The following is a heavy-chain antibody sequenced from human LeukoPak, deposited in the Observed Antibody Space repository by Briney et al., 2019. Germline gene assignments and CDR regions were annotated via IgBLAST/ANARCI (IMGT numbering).Heavy chain of an antibody. CDR3: ARDSPYYYDSSGYFDY. D-gene: IGHD3-22*01. CDR1: GFTLSSYS. J-gene: IGHJ4*02. Sequence: GGSLRLSCAASGFTLSSYSMNWVRQAPGKGLEWVSYISSSSSTIYYADSVKGRFTISRDNAKNSLYLQMNSLRAEDTAVYYCARDSPYYYDSSGYFDYWGQGTLVTVSS. V-gene: IGHV3-48*04. CDR2: ISSSSSTI.